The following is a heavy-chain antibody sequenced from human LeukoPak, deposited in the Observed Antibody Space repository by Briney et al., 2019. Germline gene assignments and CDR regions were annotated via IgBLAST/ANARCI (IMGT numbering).Heavy chain of an antibody. V-gene: IGHV4-30-4*08. D-gene: IGHD3-3*01. CDR3: ASPGSGFWSGYMDV. Sequence: PAETLSLTCTVSGGSISSYDFYWIWLRQPPGKGLVWIGCIYYRGSTYYNPSLERRVTISVDTSKNQFSLKQSSVPAAETAVYYCASPGSGFWSGYMDVWGKGTTVTVSS. CDR1: GGSISSYDFY. J-gene: IGHJ6*03. CDR2: IYYRGST.